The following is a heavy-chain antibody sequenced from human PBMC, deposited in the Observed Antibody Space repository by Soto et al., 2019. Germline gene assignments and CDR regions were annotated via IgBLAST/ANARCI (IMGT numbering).Heavy chain of an antibody. CDR2: IYYSGST. J-gene: IGHJ4*02. CDR3: ARRAWGSSWPLDY. CDR1: GGSISSSSYY. V-gene: IGHV4-39*01. Sequence: SETLSLTCTVSGGSISSSSYYWGWIRQPPGKGLEWIGSIYYSGSTYYNPSLKSRVTISVDTSKNQFSLKLSSVTAADTAVYYCARRAWGSSWPLDYWGQGTLVTVSS. D-gene: IGHD6-13*01.